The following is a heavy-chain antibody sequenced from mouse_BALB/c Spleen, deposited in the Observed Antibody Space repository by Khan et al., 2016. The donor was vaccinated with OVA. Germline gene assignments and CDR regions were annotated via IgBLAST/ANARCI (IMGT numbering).Heavy chain of an antibody. CDR2: ISYSGRT. J-gene: IGHJ4*01. Sequence: EVQLQESGPGLVKPSQSLSLTCTVTGYSITSNYAWNWIRQFPGNKLEWMGYISYSGRTNYNPTLKSRISITLDTSKNQVFLQWNSLTTEDTATYYCAIGNYYGYAMDYWGQGTSITVSS. CDR3: AIGNYYGYAMDY. CDR1: GYSITSNYA. D-gene: IGHD1-1*01. V-gene: IGHV3-2*02.